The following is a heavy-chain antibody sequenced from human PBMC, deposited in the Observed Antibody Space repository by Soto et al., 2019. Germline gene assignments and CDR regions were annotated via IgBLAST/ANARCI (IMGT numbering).Heavy chain of an antibody. CDR1: GASITSYN. V-gene: IGHV4-4*07. Sequence: QMQLQESGPGLVKPSETLSLTCTVSGASITSYNWNWIRQPAGKGPEWVGRINISGSINYNPSLKSRITMSIDTSKNQFSLNLRSVTAADTAIYYCARDGGEYNSSWFWYFYLWGHGTLVTVSS. D-gene: IGHD6-13*01. CDR3: ARDGGEYNSSWFWYFYL. CDR2: INISGSI. J-gene: IGHJ2*01.